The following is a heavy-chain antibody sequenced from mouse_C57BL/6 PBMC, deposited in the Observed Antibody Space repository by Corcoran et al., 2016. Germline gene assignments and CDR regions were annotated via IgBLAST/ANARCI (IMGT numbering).Heavy chain of an antibody. CDR3: AREITTVVDSYYAMDY. J-gene: IGHJ4*01. V-gene: IGHV1-55*01. CDR2: IYPGSGST. D-gene: IGHD1-1*01. CDR1: GYTFTSYW. Sequence: QVQLQQPGAELVKPGASVKMSCKASGYTFTSYWITWVKQRPGQGLEWIGDIYPGSGSTNYNEKFKSKATLTVDTSSSTAYMQLSSLTSEDSAVYYCAREITTVVDSYYAMDYGGQGTAVTVSS.